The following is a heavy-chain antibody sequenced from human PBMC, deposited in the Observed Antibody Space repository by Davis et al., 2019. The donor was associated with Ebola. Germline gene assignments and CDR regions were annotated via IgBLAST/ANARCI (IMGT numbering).Heavy chain of an antibody. CDR2: IGTAGDT. Sequence: GESLKISCAASGFSFRTYDMHWVRQVTGKTLEWVPAIGTAGDTYYLASVKGRFTISRENARNSLYLQMNSLRTEDTAVYYCVRPAFGSHYFDYGGQGILVTVSS. V-gene: IGHV3-13*01. D-gene: IGHD2-2*01. J-gene: IGHJ4*02. CDR3: VRPAFGSHYFDY. CDR1: GFSFRTYD.